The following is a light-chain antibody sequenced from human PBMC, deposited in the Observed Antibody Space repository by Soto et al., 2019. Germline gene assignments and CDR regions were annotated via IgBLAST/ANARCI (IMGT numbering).Light chain of an antibody. V-gene: IGLV2-8*01. Sequence: QSALTQPPSASGSLGQSVTIPCTGTSSDVGDYNYVSWYQQHPGKVPKLMIYEVSKRPSGVPDRFSGSKSGNTASLTVSGLQAVDEADYYCSSFAGSPVVFGGGTKLTVL. CDR3: SSFAGSPVV. CDR1: SSDVGDYNY. CDR2: EVS. J-gene: IGLJ2*01.